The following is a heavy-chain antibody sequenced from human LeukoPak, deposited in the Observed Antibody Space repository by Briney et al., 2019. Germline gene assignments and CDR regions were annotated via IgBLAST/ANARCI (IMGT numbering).Heavy chain of an antibody. CDR3: ASGIQLWLLDY. V-gene: IGHV3-23*01. CDR2: ISGSGGIT. D-gene: IGHD5-18*01. J-gene: IGHJ4*02. CDR1: GFTFSNAW. Sequence: PGGSLRLSCAASGFTFSNAWMSWVRQAPGKGLEWVSVISGSGGITSYADSVKGRFTISRDTSKNTLYLQMNSLRADDTAVYYCASGIQLWLLDYWGQGTLVTVSS.